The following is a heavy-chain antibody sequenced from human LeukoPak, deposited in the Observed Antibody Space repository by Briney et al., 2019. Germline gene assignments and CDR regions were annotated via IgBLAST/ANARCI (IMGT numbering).Heavy chain of an antibody. Sequence: ASVKVSCKASGYTFTSYYMHWVRQAPGQGLEWMGIINPSGGSTSYAQKFQGRVTMTRNTSTSTVYMELSSLRSEDTAGYCCSRDDVVVVGIDYWGQGTLVTVSS. V-gene: IGHV1-46*01. CDR2: INPSGGST. J-gene: IGHJ4*02. D-gene: IGHD2-15*01. CDR1: GYTFTSYY. CDR3: SRDDVVVVGIDY.